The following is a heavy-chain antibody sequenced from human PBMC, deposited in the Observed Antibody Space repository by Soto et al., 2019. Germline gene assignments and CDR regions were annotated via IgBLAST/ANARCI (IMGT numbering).Heavy chain of an antibody. Sequence: VNVSCKASGGTFSSYAISWVRQAPGQGLEWMGGIIPIFGTANYAQKFQGRVTITADESTSTAYMELSSLRSEDTAVYYCAREPYCGGDCYLGMDVWGQGTTGTVSS. V-gene: IGHV1-69*01. CDR2: IIPIFGTA. CDR3: AREPYCGGDCYLGMDV. J-gene: IGHJ6*02. CDR1: GGTFSSYA. D-gene: IGHD2-21*02.